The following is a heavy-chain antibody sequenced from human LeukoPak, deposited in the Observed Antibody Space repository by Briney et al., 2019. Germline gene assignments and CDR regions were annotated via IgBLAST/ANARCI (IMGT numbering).Heavy chain of an antibody. V-gene: IGHV4-4*07. CDR1: GDSIISYY. CDR3: ATTTSILAFDI. D-gene: IGHD3-3*01. CDR2: IYSTVST. Sequence: SETLSLTCTVSGDSIISYYCNWIRQPAGKGLEYIGRIYSTVSTNYNPSLKSRVTMSVDTSKNHFSLKLSSVTAADTAVYYCATTTSILAFDIWGQGTMVTVSS. J-gene: IGHJ3*02.